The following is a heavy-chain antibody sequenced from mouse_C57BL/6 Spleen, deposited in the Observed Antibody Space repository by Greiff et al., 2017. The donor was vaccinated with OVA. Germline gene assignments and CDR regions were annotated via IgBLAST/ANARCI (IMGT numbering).Heavy chain of an antibody. CDR2: IYPGSGNT. V-gene: IGHV1-66*01. J-gene: IGHJ1*03. Sequence: QVQLQQSGPELVKPGASVKISCKASGYSFTSYYIHWVKQRPGQGLEWIGWIYPGSGNTKYNEKFKGKATLTADTSSSTAYMQLSSLTSEDSAVYYCARTTVVPYWYFDVWGTGTTVTVSS. CDR1: GYSFTSYY. D-gene: IGHD1-1*01. CDR3: ARTTVVPYWYFDV.